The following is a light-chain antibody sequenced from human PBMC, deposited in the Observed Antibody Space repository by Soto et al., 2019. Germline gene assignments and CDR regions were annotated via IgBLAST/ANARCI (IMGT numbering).Light chain of an antibody. CDR1: QSVSSN. CDR3: QQYNNWLT. V-gene: IGKV3-15*01. J-gene: IGKJ4*01. Sequence: EIVMTQSPATLSVSPGERATLSCRASQSVSSNLAWYQQKPGQAPRLLTYGASTRATGIPARFSGSGSGTEFTPTISSLQSEDFAVYYCQQYNNWLTFGGGTKVDIK. CDR2: GAS.